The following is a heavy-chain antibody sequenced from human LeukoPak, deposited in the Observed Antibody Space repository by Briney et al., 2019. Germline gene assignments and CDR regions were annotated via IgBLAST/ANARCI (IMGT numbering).Heavy chain of an antibody. J-gene: IGHJ4*02. CDR2: INHSGST. CDR1: GGSFSGYY. CDR3: ARGWSGWIQK. V-gene: IGHV4-34*01. Sequence: TSETLSLTCAVYGGSFSGYYWSWIRQPPGKGLEWIGEINHSGSTNYNPSLKSRVTISVDTSKNQFSLKLSSVTAADTAVYYCARGWSGWIQKWGQGTLVTVSS. D-gene: IGHD6-19*01.